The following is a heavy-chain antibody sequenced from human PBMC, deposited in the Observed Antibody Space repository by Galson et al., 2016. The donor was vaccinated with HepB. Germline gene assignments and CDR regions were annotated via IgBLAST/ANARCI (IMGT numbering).Heavy chain of an antibody. D-gene: IGHD2-15*01. CDR3: ARGGLGYCSGGSCSLGDYGMDV. J-gene: IGHJ6*02. CDR1: GLTFSDYW. V-gene: IGHV3-13*01. Sequence: SLRLSCAASGLTFSDYWIHWVRQGPGKGLEWVSAIGTAGDTSYPGSVKGRFTISKENAKNSLYLQINTLNAEDTAVYYCARGGLGYCSGGSCSLGDYGMDVWGQGTTVTVSS. CDR2: IGTAGDT.